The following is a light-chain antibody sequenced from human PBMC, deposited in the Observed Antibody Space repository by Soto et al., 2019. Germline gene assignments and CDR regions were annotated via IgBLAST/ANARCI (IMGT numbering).Light chain of an antibody. Sequence: EIVLTQSPVTLSLSPGERATLSCRASESVSNNQLAWYQQKLGQAPRLLIYGASSRATGIPDRFSASGSGTDFTLTIRGLEAEDFAVYYCLQYGSSPRTFGQGTKVEVK. V-gene: IGKV3-20*01. CDR2: GAS. J-gene: IGKJ1*01. CDR3: LQYGSSPRT. CDR1: ESVSNNQ.